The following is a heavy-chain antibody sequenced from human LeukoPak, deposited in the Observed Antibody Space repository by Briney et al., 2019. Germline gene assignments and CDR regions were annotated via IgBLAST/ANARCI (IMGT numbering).Heavy chain of an antibody. J-gene: IGHJ6*03. CDR2: IYTSGST. CDR1: GGSISSYY. D-gene: IGHD1-26*01. CDR3: AREPRPAIGGSYCRYYYYMDV. V-gene: IGHV4-4*07. Sequence: PSETLSLTCTVSGGSISSYYWSWIRQPAGKGLEWIGRIYTSGSTNYNPSLKSRVTMSVDTSKNQFSLKLSSVTAADTAVYYCAREPRPAIGGSYCRYYYYMDVWGKGTTVTVSS.